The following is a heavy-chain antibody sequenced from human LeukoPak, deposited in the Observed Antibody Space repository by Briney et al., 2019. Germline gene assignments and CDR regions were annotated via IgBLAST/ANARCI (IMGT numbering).Heavy chain of an antibody. J-gene: IGHJ4*02. CDR1: GASISIRNYY. D-gene: IGHD6-19*01. CDR2: AYYTGTT. CDR3: ARHVSVAVTNFFDY. V-gene: IGHV4-39*01. Sequence: SETLSLTCTVSGASISIRNYYWGWLRQPPGKGREGIGGAYYTGTTYSNPSLKSRVTISVDTSKNQSSLRLSSVTAADTAVYYCARHVSVAVTNFFDYWGQGTLVTVSS.